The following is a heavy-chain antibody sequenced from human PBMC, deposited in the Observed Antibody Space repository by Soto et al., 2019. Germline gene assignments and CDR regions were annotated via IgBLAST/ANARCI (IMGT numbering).Heavy chain of an antibody. CDR1: GGSFSGYY. V-gene: IGHV4-34*01. CDR2: INHSGST. J-gene: IGHJ4*02. Sequence: SETLSLTCAVYGGSFSGYYWSWIRQPPGKGLEWIGEINHSGSTNYNPSLKSRVTISVDTSKNQFSLKLSSVTAADTAVYYCARALHYYDSSGYYWRGNPSSFVDYWGQGTLVTVSS. CDR3: ARALHYYDSSGYYWRGNPSSFVDY. D-gene: IGHD3-22*01.